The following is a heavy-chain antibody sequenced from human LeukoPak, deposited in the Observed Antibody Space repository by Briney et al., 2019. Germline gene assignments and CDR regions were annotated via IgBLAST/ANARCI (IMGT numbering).Heavy chain of an antibody. CDR1: GYTFTGYY. CDR2: INPNSGGT. CDR3: AGEPYYDSSGYLSY. Sequence: ASVKVSCKASGYTFTGYYMHWVRQAPGQGLEWMGWINPNSGGTNYAQKFQGRVTMTRDTSISTAYMELSRLRSDDTAVYYCAGEPYYDSSGYLSYWGQGTLVTVSS. V-gene: IGHV1-2*02. J-gene: IGHJ4*02. D-gene: IGHD3-22*01.